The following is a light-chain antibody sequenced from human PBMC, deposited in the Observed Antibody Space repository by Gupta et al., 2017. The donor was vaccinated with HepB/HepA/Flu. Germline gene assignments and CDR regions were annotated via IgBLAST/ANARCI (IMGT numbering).Light chain of an antibody. CDR2: EAS. CDR3: QQYKSSPTT. V-gene: IGKV1-5*03. Sequence: DIQMTQSPSTLSASVGDRVTITCRASQSVNNWLAWYQQNPGKAPKLLLYEASTLESGVPSRFSGSGSGTEFTLTISSLQPDDFATYYCQQYKSSPTTFGQGTRLEIK. J-gene: IGKJ5*01. CDR1: QSVNNW.